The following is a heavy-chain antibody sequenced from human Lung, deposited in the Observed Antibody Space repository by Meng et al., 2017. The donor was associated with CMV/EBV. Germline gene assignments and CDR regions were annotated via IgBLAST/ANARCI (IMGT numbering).Heavy chain of an antibody. CDR3: AKVGPVYCTSTSCYLVRGWLDD. Sequence: GGSLRLXCAASGFTFNNYAMTWVRQAPGKGLEWVSAISGSGGSTHYADSVKGRFTISRDNSKSTLYLQMNSLRDEDTAVYYCAKVGPVYCTSTSCYLVRGWLDDXGQGXLVTVSS. D-gene: IGHD2-2*01. V-gene: IGHV3-23*01. CDR2: ISGSGGST. CDR1: GFTFNNYA. J-gene: IGHJ4*02.